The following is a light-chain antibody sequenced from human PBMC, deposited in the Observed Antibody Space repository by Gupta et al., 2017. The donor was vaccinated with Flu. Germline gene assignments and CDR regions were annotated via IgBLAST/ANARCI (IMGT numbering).Light chain of an antibody. V-gene: IGLV2-14*01. J-gene: IGLJ1*01. Sequence: QSALTKPASVSGSPGQSITISCTGSSSDVGGYNYVSWYQQRPGKAPKLMIYDVTNRPSGISDRFSCSKSGNTASLTISGLQAEDETDYYCSSYTDTSTFYVFGTGTKVTVL. CDR1: SSDVGGYNY. CDR2: DVT. CDR3: SSYTDTSTFYV.